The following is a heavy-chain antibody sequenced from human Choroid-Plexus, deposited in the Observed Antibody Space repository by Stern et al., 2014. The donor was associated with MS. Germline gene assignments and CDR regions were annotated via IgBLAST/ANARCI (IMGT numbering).Heavy chain of an antibody. CDR2: IDRGGDP. D-gene: IGHD2-2*01. CDR3: VRERCINTRCYGGRFGYYYYGMDV. V-gene: IGHV4-34*01. Sequence: VQLGQCGAGLLKPSETLSLSCAAYGWTFSGYYLRWVRQSPGKGLEWIGEIDRGGDPNYTPSVEIRIPISVDISKSHLSLNRGAVTAADTAIYYCVRERCINTRCYGGRFGYYYYGMDVWGQGTTVTVSS. J-gene: IGHJ6*02. CDR1: GWTFSGYY.